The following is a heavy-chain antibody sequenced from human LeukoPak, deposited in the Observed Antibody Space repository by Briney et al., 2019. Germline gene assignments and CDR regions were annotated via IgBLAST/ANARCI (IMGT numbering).Heavy chain of an antibody. CDR1: GYTFTRYY. D-gene: IGHD3-10*01. V-gene: IGHV1-2*02. Sequence: ASVKVSCKASGYTFTRYYIHWLRQAPGQGIEWMGWIDPNTGGTNSAQKFQGRITMTRDTSINTVYMELNRLRSDDTAVYYCTKNQYSGTIITPLDPFDVWGQGTMVTVSS. CDR3: TKNQYSGTIITPLDPFDV. CDR2: IDPNTGGT. J-gene: IGHJ3*01.